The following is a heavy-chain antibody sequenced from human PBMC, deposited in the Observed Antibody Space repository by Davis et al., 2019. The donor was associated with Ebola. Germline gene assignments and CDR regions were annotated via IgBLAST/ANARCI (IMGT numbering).Heavy chain of an antibody. D-gene: IGHD3-10*01. CDR3: ARGRITMVQGVIITGLDAFDI. CDR1: GGTFSSYA. V-gene: IGHV1-69*06. CDR2: IIPIFGTA. Sequence: SVKVSCKASGGTFSSYAISWVRQAPGQGLEWMGGIIPIFGTANYAQKFQGRVTITADKSTSTAYMELSSLRSEDTAVYYCARGRITMVQGVIITGLDAFDIWGQGTMVTVSS. J-gene: IGHJ3*02.